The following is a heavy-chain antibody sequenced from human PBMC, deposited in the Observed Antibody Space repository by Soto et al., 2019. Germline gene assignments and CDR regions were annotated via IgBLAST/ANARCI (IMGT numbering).Heavy chain of an antibody. V-gene: IGHV5-51*01. J-gene: IGHJ6*02. CDR2: IYPGDSDT. CDR3: ARRGYCSGGSCYEDYYGMDV. D-gene: IGHD2-15*01. CDR1: GYSFTSYW. Sequence: GESLKIYCKGSGYSFTSYWIGWVRQMPGKGLEWMGIIYPGDSDTRYSPSFQGQVTISADKSISTAYLQWSSLKASDTAMYYCARRGYCSGGSCYEDYYGMDVWGQGTTVTGSS.